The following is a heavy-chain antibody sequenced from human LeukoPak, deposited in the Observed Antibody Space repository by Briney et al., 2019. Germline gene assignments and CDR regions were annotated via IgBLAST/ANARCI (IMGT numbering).Heavy chain of an antibody. J-gene: IGHJ5*02. Sequence: PGGSLRLSCTASGFTFGDYAMSWVRQAPGKGLEWVGFIRGKAYGGTTEYAASVKGRFTISRDDSKSIAYLQMNSLKTEDTAVYYCTRDSNLWSGYSVDWFDPWGQGTLVTVSS. CDR2: IRGKAYGGTT. CDR3: TRDSNLWSGYSVDWFDP. CDR1: GFTFGDYA. V-gene: IGHV3-49*04. D-gene: IGHD3-3*01.